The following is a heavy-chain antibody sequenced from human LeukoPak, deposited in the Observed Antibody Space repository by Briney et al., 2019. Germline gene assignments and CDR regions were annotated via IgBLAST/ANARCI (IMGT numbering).Heavy chain of an antibody. V-gene: IGHV3-30*04. J-gene: IGHJ6*03. CDR1: GFTFSSYA. CDR2: ISYDGSNK. CDR3: ARHGSITMVRGRLRYYYMDV. D-gene: IGHD3-10*01. Sequence: GGSLRLSCAASGFTFSSYAMHWVRQAPGKGLEWVAVISYDGSNKYYADSVKGRFTISRDNSKNTLYLQMNSLRAEATAVYYCARHGSITMVRGRLRYYYMDVWGKGTTVTISS.